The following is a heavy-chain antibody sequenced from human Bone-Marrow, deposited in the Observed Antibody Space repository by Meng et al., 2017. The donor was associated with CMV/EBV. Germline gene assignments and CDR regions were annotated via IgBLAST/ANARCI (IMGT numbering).Heavy chain of an antibody. V-gene: IGHV1-2*02. J-gene: IGHJ6*02. CDR1: GYTFTGYY. Sequence: ASVKVSCTASGYTFTGYYMHWVRQAPGQGLEWMGWINPNSGGTNYAQKFQGRVTITTDASTSTAYMELSSLRSEDTAVYYRARRVSYYHYGMDVWGQGTTVTVSS. CDR2: INPNSGGT. CDR3: ARRVSYYHYGMDV. D-gene: IGHD2-8*01.